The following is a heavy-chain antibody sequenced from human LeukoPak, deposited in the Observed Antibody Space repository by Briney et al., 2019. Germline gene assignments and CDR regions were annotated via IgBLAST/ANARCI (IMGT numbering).Heavy chain of an antibody. J-gene: IGHJ4*02. Sequence: PGGSLRLSCAASGFTFSSYSMNWVRQAPGKGLEWVSAISGSGTTTYYADSVKGRFTISRDDSKNTLYLQMNSLRAEDTAVYYCAKKAGRQTPYYFDYWGQGTLVTVSS. CDR2: ISGSGTTT. D-gene: IGHD6-19*01. CDR1: GFTFSSYS. CDR3: AKKAGRQTPYYFDY. V-gene: IGHV3-23*01.